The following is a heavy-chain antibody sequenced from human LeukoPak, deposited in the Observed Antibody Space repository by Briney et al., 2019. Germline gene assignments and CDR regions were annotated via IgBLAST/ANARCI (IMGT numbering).Heavy chain of an antibody. CDR1: GFTFSSYW. D-gene: IGHD4-17*01. CDR2: ISGSGGST. J-gene: IGHJ4*02. Sequence: GGSLRLSCAASGFTFSSYWMSWVRQAPGTGLEWVSAISGSGGSTYYADYVKGRFTISRDNSKNTLYLQINSLRAEDTAVYYCAKHDYGDDPGFDYWGQGTLVTVSA. CDR3: AKHDYGDDPGFDY. V-gene: IGHV3-23*01.